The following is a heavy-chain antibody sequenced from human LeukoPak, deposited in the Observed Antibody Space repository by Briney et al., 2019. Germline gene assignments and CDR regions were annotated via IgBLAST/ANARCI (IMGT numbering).Heavy chain of an antibody. CDR1: GYTFTSYY. Sequence: ASVKVSCKASGYTFTSYYMHWVRQAPGEGLEWMGIINPSGGSTSYAQKFQGRVTMTRDMSTSTVYMELSSLRSEDTAVYYCARDRYEAADTPFLDYWGQGTLVTVSS. CDR3: ARDRYEAADTPFLDY. CDR2: INPSGGST. V-gene: IGHV1-46*01. J-gene: IGHJ4*02. D-gene: IGHD6-13*01.